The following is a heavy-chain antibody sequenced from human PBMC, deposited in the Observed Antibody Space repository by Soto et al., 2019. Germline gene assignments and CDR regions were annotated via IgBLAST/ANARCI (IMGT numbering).Heavy chain of an antibody. V-gene: IGHV3-64D*08. D-gene: IGHD4-17*01. CDR3: VKDLVDYGDLHYYYYYGMDV. J-gene: IGHJ6*02. Sequence: GGSLRLSCSASGFTFSSYAMHWVRQAPGKGLEYVSAISSNGGSTYYADSVKGRFTISRDNSKNTLYLQMSSLRAEDTAVYYCVKDLVDYGDLHYYYYYGMDVWGQGTTVTVSS. CDR1: GFTFSSYA. CDR2: ISSNGGST.